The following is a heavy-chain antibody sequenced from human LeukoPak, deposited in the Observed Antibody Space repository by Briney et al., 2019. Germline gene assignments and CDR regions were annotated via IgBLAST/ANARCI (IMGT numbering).Heavy chain of an antibody. V-gene: IGHV1-46*01. D-gene: IGHD2-15*01. Sequence: ASVKVSCKASGYTFTSYYMHWVRQAPGQGLEWMGIINPSGGSTSYAQKFQGRVTMTRDTSTSTVYMELSSLRSEDTAVYYCARDGIVVVVGAAHEYFQHWGQGTLVTVSS. J-gene: IGHJ1*01. CDR1: GYTFTSYY. CDR3: ARDGIVVVVGAAHEYFQH. CDR2: INPSGGST.